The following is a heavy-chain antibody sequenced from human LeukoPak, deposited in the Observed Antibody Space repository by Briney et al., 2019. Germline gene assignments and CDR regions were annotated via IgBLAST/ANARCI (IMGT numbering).Heavy chain of an antibody. CDR1: GYRFTNYW. V-gene: IGHV5-51*01. CDR3: ATGVAGATSFDY. Sequence: GESLKISCKGSGYRFTNYWIAWVRQMPGKGLEWMGIIYPDDSDTRYSPSFQGQVTISADKSISTAYLQWSGLKASDTAMYFCATGVAGATSFDYWGQGTLVTVSS. D-gene: IGHD1-26*01. CDR2: IYPDDSDT. J-gene: IGHJ4*02.